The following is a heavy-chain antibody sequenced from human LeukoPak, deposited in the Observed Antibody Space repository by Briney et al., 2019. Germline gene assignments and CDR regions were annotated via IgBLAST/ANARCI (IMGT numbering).Heavy chain of an antibody. CDR2: ISSSSSYI. Sequence: GGSLRLSCAASGFTFSSYSMNWVRQAPGKGLEWVSSISSSSSYIYYADSVKGRFTISRDNAKNSLYLQMNSLRAEDTAVYYCARRSSSWYEDYYYYMDVWGKGTTVTVSS. D-gene: IGHD6-13*01. CDR3: ARRSSSWYEDYYYYMDV. CDR1: GFTFSSYS. V-gene: IGHV3-21*01. J-gene: IGHJ6*03.